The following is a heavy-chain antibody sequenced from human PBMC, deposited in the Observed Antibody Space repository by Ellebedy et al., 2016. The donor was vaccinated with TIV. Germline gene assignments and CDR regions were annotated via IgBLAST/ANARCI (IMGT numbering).Heavy chain of an antibody. D-gene: IGHD3-22*01. CDR3: AKEGAYYDTSGYRHDAFDI. J-gene: IGHJ3*02. CDR1: GFSFSTYG. Sequence: GGSLRLXXAASGFSFSTYGMHCVRQAPGKGLEWVALISFDGSNKYYADSVRGRFTISRDNSKDTLYLQMNSLRAEDTAVYYCAKEGAYYDTSGYRHDAFDIWGQGTMVTVSS. CDR2: ISFDGSNK. V-gene: IGHV3-30*18.